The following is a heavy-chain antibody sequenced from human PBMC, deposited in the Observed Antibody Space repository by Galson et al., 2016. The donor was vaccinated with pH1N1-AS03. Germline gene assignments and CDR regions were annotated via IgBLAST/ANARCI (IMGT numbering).Heavy chain of an antibody. V-gene: IGHV1-3*01. CDR1: GYTFTNYA. CDR2: INADNTDT. D-gene: IGHD3-22*01. CDR3: ARTNYYHSSGDC. Sequence: SVKVSCKASGYTFTNYAVHWVRQAPGQRLEWMGWINADNTDTKYSQKFQDRVTITRDTFATTAYMELSSLRSEDTAVYYCARTNYYHSSGDCWGQGTLVTVSS. J-gene: IGHJ4*02.